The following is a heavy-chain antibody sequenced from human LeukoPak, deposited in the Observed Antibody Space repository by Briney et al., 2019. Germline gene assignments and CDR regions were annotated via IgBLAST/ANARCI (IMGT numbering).Heavy chain of an antibody. CDR3: VSQKWLYAFDI. CDR1: GLTVNSNY. CDR2: IYSGGAT. Sequence: GGSLRLSCVASGLTVNSNYMSWVRQAPGKGLEWVSAIYSGGATYYADSVKGRFTVSRDDSKNTLYLQMYGLRVEDTAMYYCVSQKWLYAFDIWGQGTMVTVSS. D-gene: IGHD5-24*01. J-gene: IGHJ3*02. V-gene: IGHV3-53*01.